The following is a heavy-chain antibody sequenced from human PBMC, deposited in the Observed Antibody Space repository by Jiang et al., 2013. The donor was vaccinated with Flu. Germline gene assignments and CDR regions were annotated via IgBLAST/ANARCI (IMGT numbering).Heavy chain of an antibody. Sequence: QSGSELQKPGGSVKVSCRASGYTFRSFAMSWVRQAPGQGLEWMGWINTGTGNPTYAQGFTGRFVFSLDTSVSTAYLQISSLKAEDTAVYYCARVVGYCSSTSCYLRYWGQGTLVTVSS. D-gene: IGHD2-2*03. CDR3: ARVVGYCSSTSCYLRY. V-gene: IGHV7-4-1*02. CDR2: INTGTGNP. CDR1: GYTFRSFA. J-gene: IGHJ4*02.